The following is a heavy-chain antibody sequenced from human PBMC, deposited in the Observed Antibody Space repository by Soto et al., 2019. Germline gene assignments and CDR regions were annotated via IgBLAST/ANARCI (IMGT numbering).Heavy chain of an antibody. CDR1: GISFDDYA. Sequence: PGGSLRLSCVVSGISFDDYAMHWVRQVPGKGLEWVSGINWDSGDIGYADSVKGRFTISRDNAKNSLYLQMNSLKTADTALSYCAKATAPGFYDANGHLDYWGQGTPVTVSS. V-gene: IGHV3-9*01. CDR2: INWDSGDI. CDR3: AKATAPGFYDANGHLDY. D-gene: IGHD2-8*01. J-gene: IGHJ4*02.